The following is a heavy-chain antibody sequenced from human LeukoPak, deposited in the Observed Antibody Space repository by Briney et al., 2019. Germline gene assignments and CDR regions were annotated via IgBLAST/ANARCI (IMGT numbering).Heavy chain of an antibody. CDR3: ARGASIAAAGTQFDP. V-gene: IGHV4-4*07. J-gene: IGHJ5*02. Sequence: SETLSLTCTVSGGSISSYYWSWIRQPPGKGLEWIGRIYTSGSTNYNPSLKSRVTMSVDTSKNQFSLKLSSVTAADTAVYYCARGASIAAAGTQFDPWGQGTLVTVSS. CDR2: IYTSGST. CDR1: GGSISSYY. D-gene: IGHD6-13*01.